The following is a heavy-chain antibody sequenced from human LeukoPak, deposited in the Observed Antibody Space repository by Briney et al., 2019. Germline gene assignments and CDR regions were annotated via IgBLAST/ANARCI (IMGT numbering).Heavy chain of an antibody. J-gene: IGHJ4*02. Sequence: GGSLRLSCAASGFTFSSYSMNWVRQAPGKGLEWVSSISSSSYIYYADSVKGRFTISRDNAKNSLYLQMNSLRAEDTAVYYCAKDVRVAGTYFDYWGQGTLVTVSS. CDR2: ISSSSYI. CDR3: AKDVRVAGTYFDY. V-gene: IGHV3-21*01. D-gene: IGHD6-19*01. CDR1: GFTFSSYS.